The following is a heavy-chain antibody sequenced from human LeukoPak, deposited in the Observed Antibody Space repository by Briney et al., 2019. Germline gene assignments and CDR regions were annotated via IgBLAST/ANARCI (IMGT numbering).Heavy chain of an antibody. CDR1: GFTFSSYA. V-gene: IGHV3-23*01. Sequence: GGSLRLSRAASGFTFSSYAMSWVRQAPGKGLEWVSAISGSGGSTYYADSVKGRFTISRDNSKNTLYLQMNSLRAEDTAVYYCARTAGVTMIVVVIPHFDYWGQGTLVTVSS. CDR2: ISGSGGST. CDR3: ARTAGVTMIVVVIPHFDY. D-gene: IGHD3-22*01. J-gene: IGHJ4*02.